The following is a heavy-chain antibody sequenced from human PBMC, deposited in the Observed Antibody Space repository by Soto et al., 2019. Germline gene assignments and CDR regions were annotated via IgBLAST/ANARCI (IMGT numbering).Heavy chain of an antibody. D-gene: IGHD6-6*01. CDR2: ISYDGSNK. J-gene: IGHJ6*02. CDR3: ARRNIAARQGPYGMDV. Sequence: QVQLVESGGGVVQPGRSLRLSCAASGFTFSSYAMHWVRQAPGKGLEWVAVISYDGSNKYYADSVKGRFTISRDNSKNTVDLQMNSLRAEDTAVYYCARRNIAARQGPYGMDVWGQGTTVTVSS. V-gene: IGHV3-30-3*01. CDR1: GFTFSSYA.